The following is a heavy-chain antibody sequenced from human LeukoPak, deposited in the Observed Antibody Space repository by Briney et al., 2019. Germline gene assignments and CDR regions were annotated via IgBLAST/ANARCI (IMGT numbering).Heavy chain of an antibody. J-gene: IGHJ5*02. CDR1: GFTFSSYA. CDR2: ISGSGGDT. V-gene: IGHV3-23*01. Sequence: GGSLRLSCATSGFTFSSYAMSWVRQAPGKGLEWVSVISGSGGDTYYADSVKGRFTISRDNSKNTLYLQMNSLRAEDTAVYYCASRKEVDTAMRSEGNWFDPWGQGTLVTVSS. D-gene: IGHD5-18*01. CDR3: ASRKEVDTAMRSEGNWFDP.